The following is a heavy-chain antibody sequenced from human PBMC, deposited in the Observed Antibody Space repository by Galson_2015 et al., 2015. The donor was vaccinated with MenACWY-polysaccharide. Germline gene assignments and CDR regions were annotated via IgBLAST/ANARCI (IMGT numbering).Heavy chain of an antibody. CDR1: GYTFSNYA. CDR3: ARTEAGDFRLDY. CDR2: INGGGGKS. J-gene: IGHJ4*02. D-gene: IGHD6-19*01. V-gene: IGHV1-3*01. Sequence: SVKVSCKAFGYTFSNYAMHWVRQAPGQRLEWLGWINGGGGKSKYSQNFQGRITLTRDTSASTVSMELSSLRSEDTAVYYCARTEAGDFRLDYWGQGTLVTVSS.